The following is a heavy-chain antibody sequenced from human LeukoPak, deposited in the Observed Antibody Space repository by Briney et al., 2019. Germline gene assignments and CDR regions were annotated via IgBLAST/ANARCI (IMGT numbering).Heavy chain of an antibody. J-gene: IGHJ4*02. CDR3: AKDGETTPVRVDYYFDY. Sequence: GRSLRLSCAASGFTFSSYGMHWVRQAPGKGLEWVAVIWYDGSNKYYADSVKGRFTISRDNSKNTLYLQMNSLRAEDTAVYYCAKDGETTPVRVDYYFDYWGQGTLVTVSS. D-gene: IGHD3-3*01. CDR1: GFTFSSYG. CDR2: IWYDGSNK. V-gene: IGHV3-33*06.